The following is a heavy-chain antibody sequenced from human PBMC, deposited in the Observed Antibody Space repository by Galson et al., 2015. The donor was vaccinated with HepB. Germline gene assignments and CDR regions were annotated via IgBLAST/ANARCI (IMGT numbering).Heavy chain of an antibody. Sequence: SLRLSCAASGFTFSTYAMRWVRQAPGKGLEWVALISYDGSNRYYADSVKGRFTISRDNSKNTLYLQMNSLRAEDTAVYYCAGSATFDYWGQGTLVTVSS. CDR3: AGSATFDY. J-gene: IGHJ4*02. V-gene: IGHV3-30*03. CDR1: GFTFSTYA. D-gene: IGHD3-10*01. CDR2: ISYDGSNR.